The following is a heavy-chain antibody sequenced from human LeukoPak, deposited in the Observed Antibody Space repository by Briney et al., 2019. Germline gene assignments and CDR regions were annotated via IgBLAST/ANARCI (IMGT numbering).Heavy chain of an antibody. V-gene: IGHV1-2*02. Sequence: ASVKVSCKPSGYTFTDYYMHWVRQAPGQGLEWVGWINPKSGYTNYAQRFQGRVTMTRDTSITTAYMELISVKPDDTAVYYGPRDLLVYGSGTPRDYWGQGTLVTVSS. D-gene: IGHD3-10*01. CDR1: GYTFTDYY. J-gene: IGHJ4*02. CDR2: INPKSGYT. CDR3: PRDLLVYGSGTPRDY.